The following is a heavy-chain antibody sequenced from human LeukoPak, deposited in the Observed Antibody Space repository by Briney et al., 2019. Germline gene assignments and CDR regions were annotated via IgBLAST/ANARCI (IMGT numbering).Heavy chain of an antibody. V-gene: IGHV4-39*07. D-gene: IGHD6-19*01. CDR3: ARLVRGWYFHWFDP. CDR2: IYYSGST. Sequence: SETLSLTCTVSGGSISSSSYYWGWIRQPPGKGLEWIGGIYYSGSTYHNPSLKSRVTISVDTSKNQFSLKLSSVTAADTAVYYCARLVRGWYFHWFDPWGQGTLVTVSS. J-gene: IGHJ5*02. CDR1: GGSISSSSYY.